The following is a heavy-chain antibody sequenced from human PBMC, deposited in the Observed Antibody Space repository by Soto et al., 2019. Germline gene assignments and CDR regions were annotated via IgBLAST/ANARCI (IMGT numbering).Heavy chain of an antibody. J-gene: IGHJ5*02. V-gene: IGHV4-4*02. CDR3: ARHEGWTGPDQ. D-gene: IGHD2-8*02. CDR2: IFHDGNT. Sequence: SETLSLTCAVSGASIGSGGWWSWVRQPPGKGLEWIAEIFHDGNTNYSPSLKSRVTISVDKSQNQFSLNVYSVTAADTAVYYCARHEGWTGPDQWGQVTLVTVSS. CDR1: GASIGSGGW.